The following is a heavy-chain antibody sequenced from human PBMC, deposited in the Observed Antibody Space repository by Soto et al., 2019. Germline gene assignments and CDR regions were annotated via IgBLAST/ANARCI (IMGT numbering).Heavy chain of an antibody. CDR3: ARLHSSSWAYYFDY. J-gene: IGHJ4*02. V-gene: IGHV4-61*08. CDR1: GGSINSGDYS. CDR2: IYYSGST. D-gene: IGHD6-13*01. Sequence: SETLSLTCTVSGGSINSGDYSWTWIRQPPGKGLEWIGYIYYSGSTNYNPSLKSRVTISVDTSKNQFSLKLSSVTAADTAVYYCARLHSSSWAYYFDYWGQGTLVTVSS.